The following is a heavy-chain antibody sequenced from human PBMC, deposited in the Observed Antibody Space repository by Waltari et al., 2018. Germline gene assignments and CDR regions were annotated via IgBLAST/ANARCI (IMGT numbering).Heavy chain of an antibody. CDR3: ARGPSDSTNNFFVGDF. V-gene: IGHV3-74*01. CDR1: GFTFSGYW. Sequence: DVQMVESGGGLVQPGGSLRLSCAGSGFTFSGYWMGLARHAPGKGRVWVSRINSDGSRTTYADSVKGRFTISRDNAKNTLYLQLNSLRVEDTSMYYCARGPSDSTNNFFVGDFWGQGTPVTVSS. J-gene: IGHJ4*02. CDR2: INSDGSRT. D-gene: IGHD1-26*01.